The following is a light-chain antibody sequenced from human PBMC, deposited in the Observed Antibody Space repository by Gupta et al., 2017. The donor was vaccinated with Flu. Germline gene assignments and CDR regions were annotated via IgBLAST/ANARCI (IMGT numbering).Light chain of an antibody. CDR2: TND. V-gene: IGLV1-44*01. CDR3: EAWHYGPNAHYV. J-gene: IGLJ1*01. Sequence: QSVLTQPASASGTPGQRVVISCSGSSSDIGSNTVNWYQQLPGTAPKLLIYTNDQRPSGVPDRFSGSKSGTSASLAIIGLQSGDEGDYYCEAWHYGPNAHYVFGTGTKVTVL. CDR1: SSDIGSNT.